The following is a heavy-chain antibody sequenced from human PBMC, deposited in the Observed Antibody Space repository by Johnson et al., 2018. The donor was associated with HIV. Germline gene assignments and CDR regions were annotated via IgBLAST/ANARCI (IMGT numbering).Heavy chain of an antibody. CDR3: ARDRAWGDNVVVAAYGAFDI. D-gene: IGHD2-15*01. Sequence: VQLVESGGGVVQPGGSLRLSCAASGFTFSSYGMHWVRQAPGKGLEWVAFIRYDGSNKYYADSVKGRFTISRDNSKNTLYLQMNRLRAEDTAVYYCARDRAWGDNVVVAAYGAFDIWGQGTMVTVSS. CDR1: GFTFSSYG. J-gene: IGHJ3*02. V-gene: IGHV3-30*02. CDR2: IRYDGSNK.